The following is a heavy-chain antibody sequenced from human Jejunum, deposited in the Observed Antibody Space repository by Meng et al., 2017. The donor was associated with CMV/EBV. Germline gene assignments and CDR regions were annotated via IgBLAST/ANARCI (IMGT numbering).Heavy chain of an antibody. J-gene: IGHJ3*01. V-gene: IGHV4-4*02. D-gene: IGHD2-15*01. CDR3: ATRKTDASPL. CDR2: SSQYGTT. CDR1: AGSITDTDW. Sequence: LSCAVSAGSITDTDWWTRVRQAPGKGLEWVGESSQYGTTHYNPSLKSRVTVSLEKSKNLFSLKLTSVTAADTAVYYCATRKTDASPLWGQGTMVTVSS.